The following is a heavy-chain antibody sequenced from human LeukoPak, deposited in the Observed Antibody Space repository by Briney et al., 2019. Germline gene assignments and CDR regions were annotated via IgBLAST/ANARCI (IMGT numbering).Heavy chain of an antibody. CDR1: GFTFSDYG. D-gene: IGHD2-2*01. CDR2: IWYDGSNK. CDR3: ARGYCSSTSCPLNY. V-gene: IGHV3-33*01. Sequence: QPGGSLRLSCAASGFTFSDYGMHWVRQAPGKGLEWVAVIWYDGSNKYYADSVKGRFTISRDNSKNTLYLQMNSLRAEDTAVYYCARGYCSSTSCPLNYWGQGTLVTVSS. J-gene: IGHJ4*02.